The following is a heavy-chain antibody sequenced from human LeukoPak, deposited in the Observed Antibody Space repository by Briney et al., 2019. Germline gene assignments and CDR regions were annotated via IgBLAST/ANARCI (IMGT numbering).Heavy chain of an antibody. Sequence: PGGSLRLSCAASGFTFSSYSMNWVRQAPGKGLEWVSYISSSSSTIYYADSVKGRFTISRDNAKNSLYLQMNSLRAEDTAVYYCARDGYSSSWYKGDAFDIWGQGTMVTVSS. V-gene: IGHV3-48*01. CDR1: GFTFSSYS. J-gene: IGHJ3*02. CDR2: ISSSSSTI. CDR3: ARDGYSSSWYKGDAFDI. D-gene: IGHD6-13*01.